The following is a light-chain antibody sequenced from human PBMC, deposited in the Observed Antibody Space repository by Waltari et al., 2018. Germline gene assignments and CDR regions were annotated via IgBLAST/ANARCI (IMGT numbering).Light chain of an antibody. CDR3: QQYYTTPHT. CDR1: QNVLFSSNNQNY. Sequence: DIVMTQSPDSLALSLGERATINCRSSQNVLFSSNNQNYLAWYKQKPGQPPKLLIYWASTRESGVPDRFSGSGSGTDFPLTISSLQAEDVAVYYCQQYYTTPHTFGQGTKVEIK. J-gene: IGKJ2*01. CDR2: WAS. V-gene: IGKV4-1*01.